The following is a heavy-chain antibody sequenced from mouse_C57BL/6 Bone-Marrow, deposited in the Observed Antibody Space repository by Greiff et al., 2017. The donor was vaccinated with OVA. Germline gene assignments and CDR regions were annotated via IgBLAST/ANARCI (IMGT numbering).Heavy chain of an antibody. J-gene: IGHJ3*01. D-gene: IGHD1-1*01. CDR3: ARWYYYGSSYGAY. CDR1: GYTFTSYT. CDR2: INPSSGYT. V-gene: IGHV1-4*01. Sequence: QVQLQQSGAELARPGASVKMSCKASGYTFTSYTMHWVKQRPGQGLEWIGYINPSSGYTKYNQKFKDKATLTADKSSSTAYMQLSSLTSEDSAVYYCARWYYYGSSYGAYWGQGTLVTVSA.